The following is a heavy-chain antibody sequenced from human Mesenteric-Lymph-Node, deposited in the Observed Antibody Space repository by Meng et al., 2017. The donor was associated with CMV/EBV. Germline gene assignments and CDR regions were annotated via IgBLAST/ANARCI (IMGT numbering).Heavy chain of an antibody. CDR3: ARHSAPLVTNFDY. D-gene: IGHD5-18*01. CDR1: GGSISSSSYY. J-gene: IGHJ4*02. Sequence: QLQLQESGPGLVKPSETLSLTCTVSGGSISSSSYYWGWIRQPPGKGLEWIGYIYYSGSTYYYNPSLKTRVTISVDTSKNQFSLKLSSVTAADTAVYYCARHSAPLVTNFDYWGQGTLVTVSS. V-gene: IGHV4-39*01. CDR2: IYYSGSTY.